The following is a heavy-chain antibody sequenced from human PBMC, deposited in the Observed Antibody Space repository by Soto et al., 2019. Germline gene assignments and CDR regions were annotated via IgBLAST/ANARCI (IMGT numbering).Heavy chain of an antibody. V-gene: IGHV1-69*05. CDR2: IIPIFGTA. CDR3: AREDRLEPDFDY. Sequence: ASVKVSCKASGVTFSSYAISWVRQAPGQGLEWMGGIIPIFGTANYAQKFQGRVTITRDTSASTAYMELSSLRSDDTAVYYCAREDRLEPDFDYWGQGTLVTVSS. CDR1: GVTFSSYA. J-gene: IGHJ4*02. D-gene: IGHD1-1*01.